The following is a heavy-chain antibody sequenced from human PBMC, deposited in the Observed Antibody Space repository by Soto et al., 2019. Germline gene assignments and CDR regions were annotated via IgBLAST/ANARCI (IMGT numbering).Heavy chain of an antibody. CDR1: GDSISVGGYY. CDR3: ARGLAGTYAAYFDL. D-gene: IGHD3-10*01. J-gene: IGHJ2*01. V-gene: IGHV4-31*03. Sequence: QVQLQESGPGLVKPSQTLSLTCTVSGDSISVGGYYWSWIRQHPGKGLEWIGYIYYSRSTYYNPSLKSRVTISVDTSKNQFSVKLTSVTAADTAVYFCARGLAGTYAAYFDLWGRGTLVTVSS. CDR2: IYYSRST.